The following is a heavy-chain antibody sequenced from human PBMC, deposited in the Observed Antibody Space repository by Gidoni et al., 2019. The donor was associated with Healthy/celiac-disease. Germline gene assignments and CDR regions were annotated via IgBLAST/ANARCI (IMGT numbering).Heavy chain of an antibody. V-gene: IGHV3-53*02. CDR1: GFTVSSNY. CDR2: IYSGGST. Sequence: EVQLVETGGGLIQPGGSLRLSCAASGFTVSSNYMSWVRQAPGKGLEWVSVIYSGGSTYYADAVKGRFTISRDNSKNTLYLQMNSLRAEDTAVYYCARDRVVVAATSLDYYYYGMDVWGQGTTITVSS. CDR3: ARDRVVVAATSLDYYYYGMDV. J-gene: IGHJ6*02. D-gene: IGHD2-15*01.